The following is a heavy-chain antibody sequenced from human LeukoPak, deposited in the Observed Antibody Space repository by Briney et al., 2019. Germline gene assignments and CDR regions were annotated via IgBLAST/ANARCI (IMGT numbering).Heavy chain of an antibody. Sequence: ASVKVSCKASGYTFTGYYMHWVRQAPGQGLEWMGWINPNSGGTNYAQKFQGRVTMTRDTSISTAYMELSRLRSDDTAVYYCAREGCSSTSCHNSNWFDPWGQGTLVTVSS. CDR2: INPNSGGT. D-gene: IGHD2-2*02. V-gene: IGHV1-2*02. CDR3: AREGCSSTSCHNSNWFDP. CDR1: GYTFTGYY. J-gene: IGHJ5*02.